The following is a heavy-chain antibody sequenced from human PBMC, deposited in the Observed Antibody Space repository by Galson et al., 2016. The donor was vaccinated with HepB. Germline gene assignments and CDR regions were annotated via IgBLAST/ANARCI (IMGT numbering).Heavy chain of an antibody. CDR1: GYIFTSYG. CDR2: ISGYTGNT. V-gene: IGHV1-18*01. CDR3: ARYDYADYYSYVDF. Sequence: QSGAEVKKPGASVKVSCKTSGYIFTSYGITWVRQAPGQGLEWMGWISGYTGNTKYARQFHGRVNMTTDASTSTAYMELRSLRSDDTAVYYCARYDYADYYSYVDFWGPGTLVAVSS. J-gene: IGHJ2*01. D-gene: IGHD4-17*01.